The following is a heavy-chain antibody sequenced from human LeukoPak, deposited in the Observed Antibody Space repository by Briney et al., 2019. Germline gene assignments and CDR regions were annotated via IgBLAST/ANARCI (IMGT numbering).Heavy chain of an antibody. CDR1: GFTVSSNY. V-gene: IGHV3-66*01. D-gene: IGHD3-3*01. Sequence: GGSLRLSCAASGFTVSSNYMSWVRQAPGKGLEWVSVIYSGGSTYYADSVKGRFTISRDNSKNTLYLQMNSLKTEDTAVYYCTRNYVYLRHAYYDFWSDTLDAFDIWGQGTMVTVSS. J-gene: IGHJ3*02. CDR3: TRNYVYLRHAYYDFWSDTLDAFDI. CDR2: IYSGGST.